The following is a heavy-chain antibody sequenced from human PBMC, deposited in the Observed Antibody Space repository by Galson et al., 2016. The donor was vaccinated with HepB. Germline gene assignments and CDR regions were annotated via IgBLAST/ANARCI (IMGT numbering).Heavy chain of an antibody. D-gene: IGHD1-26*01. V-gene: IGHV3-48*02. CDR3: AQINGGSYFGPDD. J-gene: IGHJ4*02. CDR2: ISRTSNTI. CDR1: GFSFSSYS. Sequence: SLRLSCAASGFSFSSYSMNWVRQAPGKGLEWVSYISRTSNTIYYADSVKGRFTISRDNAKNSLYLQMNSLRDEDTAVYYCAQINGGSYFGPDDWGQGTLVTVSS.